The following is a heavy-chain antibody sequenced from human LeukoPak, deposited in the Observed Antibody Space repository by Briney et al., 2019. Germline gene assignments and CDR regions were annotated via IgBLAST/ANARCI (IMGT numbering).Heavy chain of an antibody. V-gene: IGHV3-30*02. CDR1: GFTFSSYG. CDR3: AKDPARWYDILTGYFLPTFDY. J-gene: IGHJ4*02. Sequence: GGSVRLSCAASGFTFSSYGMHWVRQAPGKGLEWVAFIRYDGSNKYYADSVKGRFTISRDNSKNTLYLQMNSLRAEDTAVYYCAKDPARWYDILTGYFLPTFDYWGQGTLVTVSS. CDR2: IRYDGSNK. D-gene: IGHD3-9*01.